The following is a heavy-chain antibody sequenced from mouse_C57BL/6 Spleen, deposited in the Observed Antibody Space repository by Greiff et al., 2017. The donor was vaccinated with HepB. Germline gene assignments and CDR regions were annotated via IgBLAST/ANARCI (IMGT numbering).Heavy chain of an antibody. J-gene: IGHJ3*01. D-gene: IGHD1-1*02. CDR3: ARMGLWHFAY. V-gene: IGHV5-17*01. Sequence: EVKLMESGGGLVKPGGSLKLSCAASGFTFSDYGMHWVRQAPEKGLEWVAYISSGGSTIYYADTVKGRFTISRDNAKNTLFLQMTSLMSEDTAMYYCARMGLWHFAYWGQGTLVTVSA. CDR1: GFTFSDYG. CDR2: ISSGGSTI.